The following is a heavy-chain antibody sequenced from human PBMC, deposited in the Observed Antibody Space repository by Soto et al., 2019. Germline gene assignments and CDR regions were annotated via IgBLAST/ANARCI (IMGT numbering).Heavy chain of an antibody. D-gene: IGHD2-15*01. V-gene: IGHV3-64D*06. CDR1: GFIFSEST. CDR3: VKQAHGLDGVAFDY. J-gene: IGHJ4*02. CDR2: VSTSGRST. Sequence: PXGSLRLSGSASGFIFSESTIYWVRQVPGKGLEAISAVSTSGRSTYYADSVKDRFTISRDNSKNTLFLQMGSLRPEDTAIYYCVKQAHGLDGVAFDYWGQGTQVTVSS.